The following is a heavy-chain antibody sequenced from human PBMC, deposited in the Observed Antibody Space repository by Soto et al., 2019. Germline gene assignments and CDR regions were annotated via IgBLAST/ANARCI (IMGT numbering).Heavy chain of an antibody. CDR2: INSSGKT. CDR1: GVSVSMSGYY. CDR3: ARDSPSGQYRTDAFDV. V-gene: IGHV4-31*03. D-gene: IGHD5-12*01. J-gene: IGHJ3*01. Sequence: QVQLQESGPGLVKPSQALSLTCSVSGVSVSMSGYYWSWIRQHPGKALEWIGYINSSGKTYYNPPLKSRLLISVDTSKNQFSLNLTSVTAADTAVYYCARDSPSGQYRTDAFDVWGQGTRVTVSA.